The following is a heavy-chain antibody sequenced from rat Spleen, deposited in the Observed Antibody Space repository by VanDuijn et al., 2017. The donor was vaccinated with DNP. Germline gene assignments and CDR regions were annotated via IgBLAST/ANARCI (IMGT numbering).Heavy chain of an antibody. D-gene: IGHD4-3*01. Sequence: EVQLVESGGGLVQPGRSLKLSCVASGFTFSDEYMAWVRQAPKKGLEWVASISYEGSSTYYGGSVKGRFTISRDNAKTTLYLQMNSLRSEDMATYYCARWYNSGYYFDYWGQGVMVTVSS. CDR2: ISYEGSST. CDR3: ARWYNSGYYFDY. V-gene: IGHV5-22*01. CDR1: GFTFSDEY. J-gene: IGHJ2*01.